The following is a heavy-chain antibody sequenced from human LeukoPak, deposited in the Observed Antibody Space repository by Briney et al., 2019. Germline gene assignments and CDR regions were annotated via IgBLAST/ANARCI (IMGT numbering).Heavy chain of an antibody. J-gene: IGHJ3*02. CDR1: GGSISSYY. CDR2: IYSSGST. V-gene: IGHV4-59*01. Sequence: SETLSLTCAVSGGSISSYYWSWIRQPPGKGLEWIGYIYSSGSTNYNLSLKSRVTISVDTSKNQFSLKLSSVTAADTAVYYCARDVRPLIHAFDIWGQGTMVTVSS. CDR3: ARDVRPLIHAFDI.